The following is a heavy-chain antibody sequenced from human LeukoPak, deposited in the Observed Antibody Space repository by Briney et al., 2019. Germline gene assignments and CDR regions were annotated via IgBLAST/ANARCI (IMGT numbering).Heavy chain of an antibody. CDR1: GYTFTSYA. CDR3: ARDAPSYYAGSGKNL. CDR2: INAGNGNT. D-gene: IGHD3-10*01. Sequence: ASVKVSCKASGYTFTSYAMHWVRQAPGQRLEWMGWINAGNGNTKYSQKFQGRVTITRDTSASTAYMELRSLRSDDTAVYYCARDAPSYYAGSGKNLWGQGTLVIVSS. V-gene: IGHV1-3*01. J-gene: IGHJ5*02.